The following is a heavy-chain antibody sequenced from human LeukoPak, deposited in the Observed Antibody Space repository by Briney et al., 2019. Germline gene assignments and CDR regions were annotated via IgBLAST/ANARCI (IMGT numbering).Heavy chain of an antibody. J-gene: IGHJ5*02. D-gene: IGHD4-17*01. V-gene: IGHV3-30*02. CDR1: GFTFSSYG. CDR3: AKDRLTVTTWVDP. Sequence: GGSLRLSCAASGFTFSSYGMHWARQAPGKGLEWVAFIRYDGSNKYYADSVKGRFTISRDNSKNTLYLQMNSLRAEDTAVYYCAKDRLTVTTWVDPWGQGTLVTVSS. CDR2: IRYDGSNK.